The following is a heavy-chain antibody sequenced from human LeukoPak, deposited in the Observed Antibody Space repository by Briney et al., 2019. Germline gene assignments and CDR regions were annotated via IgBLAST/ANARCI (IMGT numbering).Heavy chain of an antibody. CDR3: ARDFSQWLPTPSGDS. D-gene: IGHD6-19*01. V-gene: IGHV1-18*01. CDR1: RYTFTSYG. Sequence: ASVKVSCKASRYTFTSYGFSWVRQAPGQGLEWMGWISASNGNTNYAQKLQGRVTMTTDTSTSPAYMELRSLRSDDTAVYFCARDFSQWLPTPSGDSWGQGTLVTVSS. CDR2: ISASNGNT. J-gene: IGHJ4*02.